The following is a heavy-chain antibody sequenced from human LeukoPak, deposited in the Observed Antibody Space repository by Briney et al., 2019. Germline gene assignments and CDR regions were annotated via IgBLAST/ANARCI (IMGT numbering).Heavy chain of an antibody. V-gene: IGHV4-59*01. J-gene: IGHJ6*03. CDR3: ARGIFSKNRLLWFGELLKVGRVDNYYYYMDV. CDR2: IYYSGST. Sequence: SETLSLTCTVSGGSISSYYWSWIRQPPGKGLEWIGYIYYSGSTNYNPSLKSRVTISVDTSKNQFSLKLSSVTAADTAVYYCARGIFSKNRLLWFGELLKVGRVDNYYYYMDVWGKGTTVTISS. D-gene: IGHD3-10*01. CDR1: GGSISSYY.